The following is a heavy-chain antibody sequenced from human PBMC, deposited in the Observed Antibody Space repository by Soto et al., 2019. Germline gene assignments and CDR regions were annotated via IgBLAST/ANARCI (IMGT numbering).Heavy chain of an antibody. Sequence: EVQLLESGGGLVQPGGSLRLSCAASGFTFTSYTMSWVRQAPGKGLEWVSGITGRGDDTCYADSVKGRITVSRDNSKNTRLLQVDSLVAYGTAVDSFARGANFGDRRAFDLWGRGTVVAVS. CDR2: ITGRGDDT. V-gene: IGHV3-23*01. CDR3: ARGANFGDRRAFDL. J-gene: IGHJ3*01. CDR1: GFTFTSYT. D-gene: IGHD4-17*01.